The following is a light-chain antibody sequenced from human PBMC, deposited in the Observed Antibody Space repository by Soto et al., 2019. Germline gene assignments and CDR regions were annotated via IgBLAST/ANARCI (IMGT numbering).Light chain of an antibody. Sequence: EIVLTQSPATLSLSPGERATLSCRASQSVSSYLAWYQQKPGQAPRVLIYDASNRATGIPARFSGSGSGTDFTLTISSLESEDFAVYYCQQRASWPPTFGGGTKVEIK. CDR2: DAS. CDR1: QSVSSY. CDR3: QQRASWPPT. J-gene: IGKJ4*01. V-gene: IGKV3-11*01.